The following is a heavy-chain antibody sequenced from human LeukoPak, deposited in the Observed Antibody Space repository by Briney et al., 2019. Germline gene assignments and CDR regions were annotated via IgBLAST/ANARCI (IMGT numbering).Heavy chain of an antibody. J-gene: IGHJ5*02. CDR1: GFTFSSYE. CDR3: AGRPIKIFGVVIRSRRHWFDP. V-gene: IGHV4-34*08. Sequence: LRLSCAASGFTFSSYEMNWVRQPPGKGLEWIGEINHSGITNYNPSLKSRVTISADTSKNQFSLKLSSVTAADTAVYYCAGRPIKIFGVVIRSRRHWFDPWGQGTLVTVSS. D-gene: IGHD3-3*01. CDR2: INHSGIT.